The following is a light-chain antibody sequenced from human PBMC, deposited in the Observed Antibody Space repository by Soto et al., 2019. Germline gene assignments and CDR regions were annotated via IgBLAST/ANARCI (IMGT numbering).Light chain of an antibody. Sequence: EIVLTQSTGTLDLSPGGRATLSCRASQSVSSSYLAWYQQKPGQAPRLLIYGASSRATGIPDRFSGSGSGTDFTLTISSLEPQDFAVYYCQQYGSSPKVTFGPGSLGDIK. CDR2: GAS. CDR3: QQYGSSPKVT. CDR1: QSVSSSY. J-gene: IGKJ1*01. V-gene: IGKV3-20*01.